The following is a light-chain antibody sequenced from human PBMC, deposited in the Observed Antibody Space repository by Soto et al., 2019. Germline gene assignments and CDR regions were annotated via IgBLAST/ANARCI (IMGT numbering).Light chain of an antibody. CDR3: QQYGRTPYI. CDR1: QSVKSNN. V-gene: IGKV3-20*01. CDR2: AAS. Sequence: EIVLTQSPGTLSLSPGEGATLSCRASQSVKSNNLAWYQQKPGQTPRLLIYAASTRATGISDRFSGSGSGTDFTLTISRLEPEDFAVYYCQQYGRTPYIFGQGTKLEIK. J-gene: IGKJ2*01.